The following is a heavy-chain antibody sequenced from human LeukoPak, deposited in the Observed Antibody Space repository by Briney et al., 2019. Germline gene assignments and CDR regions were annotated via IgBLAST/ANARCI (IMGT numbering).Heavy chain of an antibody. Sequence: SGGALRLSCADSGINSRGYWISWVRQAPGKGLEWVAKMKQDGSEKYYVDSVKGRFTISRDNAKNSLYMEMTSLRVEDTAVYYCAKDLGHTGYDLYDCWGQGTLVTVSS. CDR3: AKDLGHTGYDLYDC. CDR1: GINSRGYW. CDR2: MKQDGSEK. V-gene: IGHV3-7*01. D-gene: IGHD5-12*01. J-gene: IGHJ4*02.